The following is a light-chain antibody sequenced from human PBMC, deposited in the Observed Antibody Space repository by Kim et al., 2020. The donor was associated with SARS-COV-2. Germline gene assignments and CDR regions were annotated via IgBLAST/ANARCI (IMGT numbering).Light chain of an antibody. CDR3: QHYDNLLLT. J-gene: IGKJ4*01. CDR1: RDISNY. Sequence: AAGGAVVTITCQARRDISNYIIWYQQKPGKATNLLIYDASKLKAVVPTRFSGSGSGTDFTFTISSLQPEDIATYYCQHYDNLLLTFGGGTKVDIK. V-gene: IGKV1-33*01. CDR2: DAS.